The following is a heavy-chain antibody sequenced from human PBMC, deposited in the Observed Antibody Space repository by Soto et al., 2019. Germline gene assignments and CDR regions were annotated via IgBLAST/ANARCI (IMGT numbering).Heavy chain of an antibody. J-gene: IGHJ6*02. V-gene: IGHV1-18*04. D-gene: IGHD2-15*01. CDR3: ARSEEDSDYYYYGMDV. Sequence: ASVKVSCKASGYTFTSYGISWVRQAPGQGLDWMGWISAYNGNTKYAQDLQGRVTMTTDTSKNQVSLQLNSVTPEDTAVYYCARSEEDSDYYYYGMDVWGQGTTVTVS. CDR2: ISAYNGNT. CDR1: GYTFTSYG.